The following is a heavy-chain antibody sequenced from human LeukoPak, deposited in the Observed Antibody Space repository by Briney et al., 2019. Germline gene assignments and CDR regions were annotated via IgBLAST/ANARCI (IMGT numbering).Heavy chain of an antibody. CDR3: ATYGGNTAEYFQH. CDR2: IIPPLGTA. D-gene: IGHD4-23*01. CDR1: GGTYRYA. Sequence: SVKVSCKASGGTYRYATTWVRQAPGQGLEWMGGIIPPLGTANYAQKFQGRVTITTDESTNTAYMELTSLTSEDAAVYYCATYGGNTAEYFQHWGQGTLVAVSS. J-gene: IGHJ1*01. V-gene: IGHV1-69*05.